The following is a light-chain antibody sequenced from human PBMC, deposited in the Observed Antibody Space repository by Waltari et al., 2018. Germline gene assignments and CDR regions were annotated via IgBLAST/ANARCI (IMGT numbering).Light chain of an antibody. V-gene: IGLV2-11*01. Sequence: QSALTQPRSVSASPGQSVTIPCTGINDDVGGYTYVSWSLQHPGQAPKLFIYDVNKRPSGVPDRFSGSSSGSTASLTIAGLQTEDEAHYYCCSYAGSRKVFGGGTKLTVL. CDR1: NDDVGGYTY. CDR2: DVN. CDR3: CSYAGSRKV. J-gene: IGLJ2*01.